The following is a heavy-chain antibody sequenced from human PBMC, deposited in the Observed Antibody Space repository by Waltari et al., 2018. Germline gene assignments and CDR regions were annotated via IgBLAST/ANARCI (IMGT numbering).Heavy chain of an antibody. D-gene: IGHD2-15*01. V-gene: IGHV4-34*01. Sequence: QVQLLQWGAGLLKPSETLSLTCAVYGGSFSGYYWSWIRQPPGKGLEWIGEINHSGSTNYNPSLKSRVTISVDTSKNQFSLKLSSVTAADTAVYYCASRAYCSGGSCLHALDYWGQGTLVTVSS. CDR3: ASRAYCSGGSCLHALDY. CDR2: INHSGST. J-gene: IGHJ4*02. CDR1: GGSFSGYY.